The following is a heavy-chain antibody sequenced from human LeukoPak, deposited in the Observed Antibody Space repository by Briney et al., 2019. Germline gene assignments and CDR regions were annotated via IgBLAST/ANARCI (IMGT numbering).Heavy chain of an antibody. CDR3: ARGLYYGGNSGNDY. CDR1: GYTFSSYG. CDR2: ISADNGNT. D-gene: IGHD4-23*01. Sequence: SVKVSCKASGYTFSSYGISWVRQAPGQGLEWMGWISADNGNTNYVQKFQGRVTMTTDTSTSTAYMELRSLRSDDTAVYYCARGLYYGGNSGNDYWGQGTLVTVSS. J-gene: IGHJ4*02. V-gene: IGHV1-18*01.